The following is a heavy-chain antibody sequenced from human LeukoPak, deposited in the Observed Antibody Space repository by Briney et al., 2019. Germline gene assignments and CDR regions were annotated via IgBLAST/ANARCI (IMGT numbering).Heavy chain of an antibody. J-gene: IGHJ3*02. Sequence: GGSLRLSCAASGFTFSSYWMSWVRQAPGKGLEWVANIKQDGSEKYYVDSVKGRFTISRDNAKKSLYLQMNSLRAEDTAVYYCARDWCSSTSCFGTNAFDIWGQGTMVTVSS. V-gene: IGHV3-7*01. D-gene: IGHD2-2*01. CDR2: IKQDGSEK. CDR3: ARDWCSSTSCFGTNAFDI. CDR1: GFTFSSYW.